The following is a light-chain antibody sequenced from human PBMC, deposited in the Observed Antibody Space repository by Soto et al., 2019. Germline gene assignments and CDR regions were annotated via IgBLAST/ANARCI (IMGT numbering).Light chain of an antibody. Sequence: QSALTQPASVSGSPGQSITISCTGTSSNYVSWYQQHPGKAPKLMIYEVTNRPSGVSNRFSGSKSGNTASLTISGLQAEDESDYYCSSYTSTTHVVFGGGTKLTVL. CDR3: SSYTSTTHVV. CDR1: SSNY. CDR2: EVT. J-gene: IGLJ2*01. V-gene: IGLV2-14*01.